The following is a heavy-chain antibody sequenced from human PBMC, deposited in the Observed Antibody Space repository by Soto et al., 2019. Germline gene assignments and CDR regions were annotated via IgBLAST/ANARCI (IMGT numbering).Heavy chain of an antibody. V-gene: IGHV4-61*01. CDR2: IYQSGTT. CDR1: GGSVRSGSYY. CDR3: ARDSSGRHDY. Sequence: LSLTCSVSGGSVRSGSYYWTWIRQPPGKGLEWIGYIYQSGTTNYNASLKSRVTISIDTSKNQFFLKLNSVTAADTAVYYCARDSSGRHDYWGQGTLVTVSS. D-gene: IGHD3-22*01. J-gene: IGHJ4*02.